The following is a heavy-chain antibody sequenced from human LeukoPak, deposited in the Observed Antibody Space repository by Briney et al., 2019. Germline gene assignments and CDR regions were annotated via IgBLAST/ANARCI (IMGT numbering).Heavy chain of an antibody. CDR2: IWYDGSNK. Sequence: GGSLRLSCAASGFTFSSYGMHWVRQAPGKGLEWVAVIWYDGSNKYYADSVKGRFTISRDDSKNTLYLQMNSLRAEDTAVYYCARDSSGWYYFDYWGQGTLVTVSS. V-gene: IGHV3-33*01. J-gene: IGHJ4*02. D-gene: IGHD6-19*01. CDR1: GFTFSSYG. CDR3: ARDSSGWYYFDY.